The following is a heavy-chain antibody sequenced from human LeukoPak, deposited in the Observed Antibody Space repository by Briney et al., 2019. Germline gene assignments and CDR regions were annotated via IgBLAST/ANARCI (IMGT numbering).Heavy chain of an antibody. J-gene: IGHJ3*02. D-gene: IGHD5-18*01. CDR2: IRFDGSSK. V-gene: IGHV3-30*02. Sequence: PGGSLRLSCVASGFTFSTYWMHWVRQAPGKGLEWVAFIRFDGSSKYFADSVKGRFIISRDNFQNTLILQMNNLKVEDTAVYYCAKVRVDTAMVDAFDIWGQGTRVVVSS. CDR1: GFTFSTYW. CDR3: AKVRVDTAMVDAFDI.